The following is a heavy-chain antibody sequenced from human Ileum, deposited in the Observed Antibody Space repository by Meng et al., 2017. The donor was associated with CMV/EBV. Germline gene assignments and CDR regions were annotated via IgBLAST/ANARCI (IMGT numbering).Heavy chain of an antibody. D-gene: IGHD1-26*01. CDR3: ARSGNYGGWYFDS. CDR1: GYNFINYG. CDR2: ISAYNGHA. Sequence: QVQLVQSGAEVKKPGASVKVSCKAAGYNFINYGITWVRQAPGQGLEWMGWISAYNGHANYAQNLQGRVSMTTDTSTSTVYMELRSLRSDDTAVYYCARSGNYGGWYFDSWGQGTLVTVSS. V-gene: IGHV1-18*04. J-gene: IGHJ4*02.